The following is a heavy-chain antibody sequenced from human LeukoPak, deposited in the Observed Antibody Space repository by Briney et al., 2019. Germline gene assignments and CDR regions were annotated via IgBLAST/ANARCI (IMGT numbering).Heavy chain of an antibody. V-gene: IGHV3-11*04. J-gene: IGHJ4*02. D-gene: IGHD4-11*01. CDR2: ISSSGSTI. CDR3: ARMTTVTTPDY. Sequence: GGSLRLSCAASGFTFSDYYMSWIRRAPGKGLEWVSYISSSGSTIYYADSVKGRFTISRDNAKNSLYLQMNSLRAEDTAVYYCARMTTVTTPDYWGQGTLVTVSS. CDR1: GFTFSDYY.